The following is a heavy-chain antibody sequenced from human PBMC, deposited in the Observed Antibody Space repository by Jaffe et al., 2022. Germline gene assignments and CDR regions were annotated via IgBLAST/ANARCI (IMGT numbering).Heavy chain of an antibody. Sequence: QVQLQESGPGLVKASETLSLTCSVSGGSISSHYWSWIRQPPGKGLEYIGYMYSSGSTNYNPSLKSRVTISLDTSKNQFSLKLSSVTAADTAVYYCARKENWNPDWWFDPWGQGILVTVSS. V-gene: IGHV4-59*11. D-gene: IGHD1-1*01. CDR3: ARKENWNPDWWFDP. CDR2: MYSSGST. CDR1: GGSISSHY. J-gene: IGHJ5*02.